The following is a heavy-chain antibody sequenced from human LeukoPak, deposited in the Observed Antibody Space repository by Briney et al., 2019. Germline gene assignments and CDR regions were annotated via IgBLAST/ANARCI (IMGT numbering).Heavy chain of an antibody. CDR2: INHSGST. CDR1: GGSFSGYY. J-gene: IGHJ6*02. D-gene: IGHD3-3*01. V-gene: IGHV4-34*01. CDR3: ARDLPYYDFWSGYSYYYYYGMDV. Sequence: SETLSLTCDVYGGSFSGYYWSWIRQPPGKGLEWIGEINHSGSTNYNPSLKSRVTISVDTSKNQFSLKLSSVTAADTAVYYCARDLPYYDFWSGYSYYYYYGMDVWGQGTTVTVSS.